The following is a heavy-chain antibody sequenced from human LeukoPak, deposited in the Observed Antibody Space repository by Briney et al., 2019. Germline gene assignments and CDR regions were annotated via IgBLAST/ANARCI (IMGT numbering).Heavy chain of an antibody. Sequence: GGSLRLSCAASGFTFSSYGMHWVRQAPGKGLEWAAFIRYDGSNKYYADSVKGRFTISRDNAKNSLYLQMNSLRAEDTAVYYCARADTAMAYFDYWGQGTLVTVSS. CDR3: ARADTAMAYFDY. J-gene: IGHJ4*02. CDR1: GFTFSSYG. CDR2: IRYDGSNK. D-gene: IGHD5-18*01. V-gene: IGHV3-30*02.